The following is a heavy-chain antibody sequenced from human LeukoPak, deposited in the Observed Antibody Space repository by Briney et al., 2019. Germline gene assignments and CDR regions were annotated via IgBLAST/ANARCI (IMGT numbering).Heavy chain of an antibody. CDR1: GYTFTSYY. J-gene: IGHJ3*02. CDR3: ARDSGYCSSTSCHDGAFDI. Sequence: ASVKVSCKASGYTFTSYYMHWVRQAPGQGLEWMGLINPSGGSTSYAQKFQGRVTMTRDTSTSTVYMELSSLRSEDTAVYYCARDSGYCSSTSCHDGAFDIWGQGTMVTVSS. CDR2: INPSGGST. D-gene: IGHD2-2*01. V-gene: IGHV1-46*01.